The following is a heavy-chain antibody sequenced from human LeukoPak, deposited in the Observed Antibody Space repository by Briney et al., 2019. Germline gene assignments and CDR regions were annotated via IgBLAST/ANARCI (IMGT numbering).Heavy chain of an antibody. Sequence: SETLSLTCTVSGGSISSDLHYRDWIRQPPGKGLEWIGSILYTGSSWVKPSLNSRASISVDTSNNQFSLRLHSVHATDTALYYCARRASGSGGTQAGMDVWGQGTTVTVSS. V-gene: IGHV4-39*01. CDR3: ARRASGSGGTQAGMDV. J-gene: IGHJ6*02. CDR2: ILYTGSS. D-gene: IGHD2-15*01. CDR1: GGSISSDLHY.